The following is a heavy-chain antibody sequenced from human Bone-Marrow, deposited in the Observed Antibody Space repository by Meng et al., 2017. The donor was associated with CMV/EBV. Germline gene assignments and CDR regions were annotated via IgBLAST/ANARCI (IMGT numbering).Heavy chain of an antibody. CDR1: GYSISSGYY. D-gene: IGHD6-13*01. CDR3: ARVGGIAAAGTFDY. V-gene: IGHV4-38-2*02. J-gene: IGHJ4*02. CDR2: IYHSGST. Sequence: SETLSLTCTVSGYSISSGYYWGWIRQPPGKGLEWIGSIYHSGSTYYNPSLKSRVTISVDTSKNQFSLKLSSVTAADTAVYYCARVGGIAAAGTFDYWGQGTLVTVYS.